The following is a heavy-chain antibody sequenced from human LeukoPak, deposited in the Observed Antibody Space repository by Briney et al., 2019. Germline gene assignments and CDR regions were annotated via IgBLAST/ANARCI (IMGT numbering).Heavy chain of an antibody. V-gene: IGHV3-7*03. D-gene: IGHD5-24*01. CDR1: GFTFSSYW. J-gene: IGHJ2*01. CDR3: AKDRADGCFDL. CDR2: IKQDGSEK. Sequence: PGGSLRLSCAASGFTFSSYWMSWVRQAPGKGLEWVANIKQDGSEKYYADSVKGRFTISRDNSKNTLYLQMNSLRAEDTAVYYCAKDRADGCFDLWGRGTLVTVSS.